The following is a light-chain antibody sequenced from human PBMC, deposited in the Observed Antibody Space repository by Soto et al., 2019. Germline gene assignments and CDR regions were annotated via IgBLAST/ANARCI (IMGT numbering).Light chain of an antibody. Sequence: AIRMTQSPSSLSASTGDRVTITCRASQGISSYLAWYQQKPGKAPKLLIYAASTLQGGVPSRFSGSGSGTDFTLTISCLQSEDFATYYCQQYYSYPQTFGQGTKV. CDR2: AAS. CDR1: QGISSY. CDR3: QQYYSYPQT. V-gene: IGKV1-8*01. J-gene: IGKJ1*01.